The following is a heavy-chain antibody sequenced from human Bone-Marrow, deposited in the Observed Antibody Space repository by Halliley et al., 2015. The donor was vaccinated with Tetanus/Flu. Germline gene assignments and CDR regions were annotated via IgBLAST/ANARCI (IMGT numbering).Heavy chain of an antibody. Sequence: SLRLSCAASGFTFDDYAMHWVRQAPGKGLEWVSGISWNSDRIGYADSVKGRFTISIDNAKNSLYLQMNSLRVEDTAFYYCTKDMRVCSGAICSSLAFDAWGQGSLVPVPS. J-gene: IGHJ4*02. CDR3: TKDMRVCSGAICSSLAFDA. D-gene: IGHD2-15*01. CDR1: GFTFDDYA. V-gene: IGHV3-9*01. CDR2: ISWNSDRI.